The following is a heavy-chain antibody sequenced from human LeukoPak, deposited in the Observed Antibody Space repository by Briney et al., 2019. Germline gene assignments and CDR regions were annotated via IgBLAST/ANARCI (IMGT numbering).Heavy chain of an antibody. Sequence: PGRSLRLSCAASGFTFSSYAMHWVRQAPGKGLEWVAVISYDGSNKYYADSVKGRFTISRDNSKNTLYLQMNSLRAEGTAVYYCASLVVAAKRDYWGQGTLVTVSS. CDR3: ASLVVAAKRDY. CDR2: ISYDGSNK. J-gene: IGHJ4*02. D-gene: IGHD2-15*01. CDR1: GFTFSSYA. V-gene: IGHV3-30*04.